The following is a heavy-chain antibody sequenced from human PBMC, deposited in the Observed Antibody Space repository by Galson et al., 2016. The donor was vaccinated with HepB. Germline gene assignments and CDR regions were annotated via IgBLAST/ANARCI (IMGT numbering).Heavy chain of an antibody. CDR1: GGTLSSNA. V-gene: IGHV1-69*13. D-gene: IGHD3-10*01. CDR2: IIPILGTA. J-gene: IGHJ6*02. Sequence: SVKVSCKASGGTLSSNAVSWVRQAPGQGLELMGGIIPILGTANYAQKIQGRVTITADESTRTAYMELSSLRSEDTAVYYCARGRGLWFGEGTPYYGMDVWGQGTTVTVSS. CDR3: ARGRGLWFGEGTPYYGMDV.